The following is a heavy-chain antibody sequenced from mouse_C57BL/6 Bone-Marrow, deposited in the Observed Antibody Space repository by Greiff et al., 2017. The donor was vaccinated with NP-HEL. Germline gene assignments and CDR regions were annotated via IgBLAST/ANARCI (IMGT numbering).Heavy chain of an antibody. D-gene: IGHD1-2*01. CDR3: GREGVRLYAMDY. V-gene: IGHV5-12*01. CDR1: GFTFSDYY. CDR2: ISNGGGST. Sequence: EVKLVESGGGLVQPGGSLKLSCAASGFTFSDYYMYWVRQTPEKRLEWVAYISNGGGSTYYPDTVKGRFTFSRDNAKNTLYLQMSRLKAEDTAMYYCGREGVRLYAMDYWGQGTSVTVSS. J-gene: IGHJ4*01.